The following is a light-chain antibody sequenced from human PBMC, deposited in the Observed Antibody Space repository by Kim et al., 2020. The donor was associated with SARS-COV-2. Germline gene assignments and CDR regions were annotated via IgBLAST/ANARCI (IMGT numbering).Light chain of an antibody. CDR1: QNIGRW. J-gene: IGKJ1*01. CDR3: QQYHTYPRT. Sequence: AAVGDRVTITCRASQNIGRWLAWYQQKSGKAPRLLIYEASTLESGVPSTLTGSGSGTEFTLTISSLQPDDFATYYCQQYHTYPRTFGQGTKVDIK. V-gene: IGKV1-5*03. CDR2: EAS.